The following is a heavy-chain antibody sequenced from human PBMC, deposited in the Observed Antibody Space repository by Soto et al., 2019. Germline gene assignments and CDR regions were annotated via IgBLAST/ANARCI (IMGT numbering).Heavy chain of an antibody. CDR3: AKEPRITIFGVVISSGMDV. CDR1: GFTFSSYA. V-gene: IGHV3-23*01. Sequence: GGSLRLSCAASGFTFSSYAMSWVRQAPGKGLEWVSAISGSGGSTYYADSVKGRFTISRDNSKNTLYLQMNSLRAEDTAVYYCAKEPRITIFGVVISSGMDVWGQGTTVTVSS. CDR2: ISGSGGST. J-gene: IGHJ6*02. D-gene: IGHD3-3*01.